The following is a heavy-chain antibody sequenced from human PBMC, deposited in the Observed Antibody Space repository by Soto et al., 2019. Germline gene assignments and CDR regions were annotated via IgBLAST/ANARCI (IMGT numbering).Heavy chain of an antibody. V-gene: IGHV3-30*04. J-gene: IGHJ5*02. D-gene: IGHD3-3*01. CDR2: ISYDDGRNK. CDR1: GFTFSSFA. CDR3: AREMYDFWSGHPHNWFDP. Sequence: QVQLVESGGGVVQPGRSLRLSCAASGFTFSSFALHWVRQTPGKGLEWLAVISYDDGRNKYYADSVKGRFTISRDNSKSTLYLQMNNLRDDDTAVYYCAREMYDFWSGHPHNWFDPWGHGTLVTVSS.